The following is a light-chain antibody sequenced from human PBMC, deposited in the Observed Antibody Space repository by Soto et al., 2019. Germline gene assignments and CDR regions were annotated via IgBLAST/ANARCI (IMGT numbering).Light chain of an antibody. Sequence: EIVLTQSPATLSLSPGERATLSCRASQSIGLAIAGYQNKLGRAPRLLIFDASQRATGTPARFRGSGSGTDFTLSISSREPEDFAVYYCQQRTDRPPWTFGQGTKVESK. J-gene: IGKJ1*01. CDR1: QSIGLA. CDR3: QQRTDRPPWT. CDR2: DAS. V-gene: IGKV3-11*01.